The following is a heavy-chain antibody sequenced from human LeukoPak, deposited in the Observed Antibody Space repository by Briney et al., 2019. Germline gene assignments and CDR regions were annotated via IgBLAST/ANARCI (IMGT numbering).Heavy chain of an antibody. CDR2: INPNSGGT. CDR1: GYTFTGYY. CDR3: ARDPFRIVVVPAPTIPDDY. J-gene: IGHJ4*02. V-gene: IGHV1-2*02. D-gene: IGHD2-2*01. Sequence: ASVKVSCKASGYTFTGYYMHWVRQAPGQGLEWVGWINPNSGGTNYAQKFQGRVTMTRDTSISTAYMELSRLRSDDTAVYYCARDPFRIVVVPAPTIPDDYWGQGTLVTVSS.